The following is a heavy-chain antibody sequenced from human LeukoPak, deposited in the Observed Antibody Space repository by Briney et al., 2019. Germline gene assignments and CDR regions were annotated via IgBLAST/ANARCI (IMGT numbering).Heavy chain of an antibody. CDR1: GFTFNNYA. Sequence: SGGSLRLSCAASGFTFNNYAMNWVRQAPGKGLVWVSRINSDGSTTSYADSVKGRFTISRDNAKNTLYLQMNSLRAEDTAVYYCARDLPIAVADNFDYWGQGTLVTVSS. CDR3: ARDLPIAVADNFDY. V-gene: IGHV3-74*01. D-gene: IGHD6-19*01. J-gene: IGHJ4*02. CDR2: INSDGSTT.